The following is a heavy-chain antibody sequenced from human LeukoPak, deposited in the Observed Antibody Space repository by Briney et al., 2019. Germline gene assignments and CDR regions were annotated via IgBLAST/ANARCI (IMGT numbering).Heavy chain of an antibody. D-gene: IGHD2-2*01. Sequence: ASVKVSCKASGYTFTSYYMYWVRQAPGQGLEWMGIINPSGGSTSYAQKFQGRVTMTRDTSTSTVYMELSSLRSEDTAVYYCARDSRCCSSTSCYGFCGAYYFDYWGQGTLVTVSS. CDR2: INPSGGST. J-gene: IGHJ4*02. V-gene: IGHV1-46*01. CDR1: GYTFTSYY. CDR3: ARDSRCCSSTSCYGFCGAYYFDY.